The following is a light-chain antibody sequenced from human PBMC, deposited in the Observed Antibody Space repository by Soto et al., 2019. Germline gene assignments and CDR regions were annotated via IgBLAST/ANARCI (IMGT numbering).Light chain of an antibody. CDR1: SSNIGTKT. CDR2: NNN. Sequence: QSVLTQPPSASGTPGQMVTISCSGSSSNIGTKTVNWYQKLPGTAPKLLIYNNNQRPSGVPDRFSGSKSGTSASLAISGLQSEDEADYYCAAWDDSLRMLFGGGTKVTVL. V-gene: IGLV1-44*01. CDR3: AAWDDSLRML. J-gene: IGLJ2*01.